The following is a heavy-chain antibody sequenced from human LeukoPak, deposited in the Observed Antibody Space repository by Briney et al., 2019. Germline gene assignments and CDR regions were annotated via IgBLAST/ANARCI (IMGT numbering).Heavy chain of an antibody. Sequence: GGCLRVSCAAPGFTLSSYIMYWVRQGPGERLEWGSYISSRGSTIYYADYVKSRFTNSRDNDKTSLYLQMNSLRAEDTAVYYCAELGITMIGGVWGKGTAVTISS. V-gene: IGHV3-48*03. CDR1: GFTLSSYI. D-gene: IGHD3-10*02. CDR3: AELGITMIGGV. J-gene: IGHJ6*04. CDR2: ISSRGSTI.